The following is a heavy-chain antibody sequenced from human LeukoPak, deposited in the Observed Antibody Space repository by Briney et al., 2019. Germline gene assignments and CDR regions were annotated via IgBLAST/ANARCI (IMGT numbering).Heavy chain of an antibody. V-gene: IGHV3-23*01. Sequence: GGSLRLSCAASGFTFSSYAMSWVRQAPGKELEWVSAISGSGGSTYYADSVKGRFTISRDNSKNTLYLQMNSLRAEDTAVYYCAKDGSSGYSLHFDYWGQGTLVTVSS. D-gene: IGHD3-22*01. CDR1: GFTFSSYA. CDR2: ISGSGGST. CDR3: AKDGSSGYSLHFDY. J-gene: IGHJ4*02.